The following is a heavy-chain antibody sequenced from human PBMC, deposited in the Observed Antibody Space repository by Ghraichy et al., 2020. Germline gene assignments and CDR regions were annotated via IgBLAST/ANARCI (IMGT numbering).Heavy chain of an antibody. CDR1: GGSISSGVYY. CDR3: AREYNWNGGAYDY. V-gene: IGHV4-31*02. J-gene: IGHJ4*02. CDR2: IYSSGST. Sequence: LSLEGSVSGGSISSGVYYWTWIRQHPGKGLEWIGCIYSSGSTQYNPSLRGRVTISVDTSKNQFSLKLTSVTAADTAVYYCAREYNWNGGAYDYWGQGTLVTVSS. D-gene: IGHD1-20*01.